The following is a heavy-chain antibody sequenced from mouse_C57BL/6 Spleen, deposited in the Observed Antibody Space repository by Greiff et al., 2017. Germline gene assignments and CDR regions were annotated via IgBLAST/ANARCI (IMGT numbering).Heavy chain of an antibody. CDR3: ARTGSSYDYYAMDY. D-gene: IGHD1-1*01. CDR1: GYTFTSYW. J-gene: IGHJ4*01. V-gene: IGHV1-59*01. CDR2: IDPSDSYT. Sequence: QVQLQQPGAELVRPGTSVKLSCKASGYTFTSYWMHWVKQRPGQGLEWIGVIDPSDSYTNYNQKFKGKATLTVDTSSSTAYMQLSSLTSEDSAVYYCARTGSSYDYYAMDYWGQGTSVTVSS.